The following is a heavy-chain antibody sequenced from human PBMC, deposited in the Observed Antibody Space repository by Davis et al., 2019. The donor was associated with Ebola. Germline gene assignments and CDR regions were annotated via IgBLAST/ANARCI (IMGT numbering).Heavy chain of an antibody. D-gene: IGHD6-13*01. CDR2: IYYSGST. CDR1: GGSISSGGYY. Sequence: PSETLSLTCTVSGGSISSGGYYWSWIRQHPGKGLEWIGYIYYSGSTYYNPSLKSRVTISVDTSKNQFSLKLSSVTAADTAVYYCARDLGSSSSYRFDPWGQGTLVTVSS. V-gene: IGHV4-31*03. J-gene: IGHJ5*02. CDR3: ARDLGSSSSYRFDP.